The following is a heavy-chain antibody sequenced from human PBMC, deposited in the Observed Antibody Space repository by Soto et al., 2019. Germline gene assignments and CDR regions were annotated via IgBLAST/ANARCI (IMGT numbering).Heavy chain of an antibody. CDR1: GGTFSSYA. D-gene: IGHD2-21*02. Sequence: QVQLVQSGAEVKKPGSSVKVSCKASGGTFSSYAISWVRQAPGQGLEWMGGIIPIFGTANYAQKFQGRATITADESTSTAYMELSSLRSEDTAVYYCARDPHDKYCGGDCYSDYWGQGTLVTVSS. J-gene: IGHJ4*02. CDR3: ARDPHDKYCGGDCYSDY. V-gene: IGHV1-69*01. CDR2: IIPIFGTA.